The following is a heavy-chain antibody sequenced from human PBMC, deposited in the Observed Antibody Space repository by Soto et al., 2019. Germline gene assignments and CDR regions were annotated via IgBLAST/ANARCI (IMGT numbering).Heavy chain of an antibody. CDR2: ISYDGSNK. V-gene: IGHV3-30-3*01. D-gene: IGHD3-16*01. CDR3: ARDRGGGSSYYYYGMDV. J-gene: IGHJ6*02. CDR1: GFTFSSYA. Sequence: PGGSLSLSCAASGFTFSSYAMHWVRQAPGKGLEWVAVISYDGSNKYYADSVKGRFTISRDNSKNTLYLQMNSLRAEDTAVYYCARDRGGGSSYYYYGMDVWGQGTTVTVSS.